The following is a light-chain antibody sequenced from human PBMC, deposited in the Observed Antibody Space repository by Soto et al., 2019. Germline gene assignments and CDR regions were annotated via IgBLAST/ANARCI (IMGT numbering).Light chain of an antibody. CDR2: LEGNGNW. CDR3: EIWGTDYRI. V-gene: IGLV4-60*03. Sequence: LVLTQSSSASASLGSSVKLTCTLSSGHSSNIIAWHQQQPGKAPRCLMNLEGNGNWNKGSGVPDRFSGSSSGADRYLTISNLQSEDEADYYCEIWGTDYRIFGGGTKLTVL. CDR1: SGHSSNI. J-gene: IGLJ2*01.